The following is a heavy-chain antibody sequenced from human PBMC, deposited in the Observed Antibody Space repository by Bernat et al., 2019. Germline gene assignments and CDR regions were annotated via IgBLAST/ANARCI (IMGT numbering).Heavy chain of an antibody. CDR2: ISSSGSTI. CDR3: ARNGIAAAGTRRRYYFDY. Sequence: EVQLVESGGGLVQPGGSLRLSCAASGFTFSSYEMNWVRQAPGKGLEWVSYISSSGSTIYYADSVKGRFTISRDNAKNSLYLQMNSLGAEDTAVYYCARNGIAAAGTRRRYYFDYWGQGTLVTGSS. D-gene: IGHD6-13*01. J-gene: IGHJ4*02. V-gene: IGHV3-48*03. CDR1: GFTFSSYE.